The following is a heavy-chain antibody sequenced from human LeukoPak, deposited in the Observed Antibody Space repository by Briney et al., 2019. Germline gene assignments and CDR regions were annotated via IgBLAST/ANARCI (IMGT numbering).Heavy chain of an antibody. CDR1: GYSSISYC. Sequence: GGSLKIFCKASGYSSISYCIGWVRQLPGKGLEWMGIIYPGDSDTRYSPSFQGQVTISADKSISTAYLQWSSLKASDTAMYYCARHGIAAAGIDYWGQGTLVTVSS. V-gene: IGHV5-51*01. CDR3: ARHGIAAAGIDY. CDR2: IYPGDSDT. D-gene: IGHD6-13*01. J-gene: IGHJ4*02.